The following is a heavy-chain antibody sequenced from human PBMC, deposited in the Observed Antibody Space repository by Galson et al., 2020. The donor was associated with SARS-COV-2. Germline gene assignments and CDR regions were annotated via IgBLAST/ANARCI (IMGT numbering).Heavy chain of an antibody. D-gene: IGHD3-9*01. Sequence: SETLSLTCIVSGGSVTSRSYFWGWIRQPPGKGLEWIGRSHYSGTIYYTPSLKSRVTISVDTSKNQFSLRLHSVTAADTAVYYCARQSIAIELWLEGGDWFDPWGQGTLVTVSS. CDR2: SHYSGTI. V-gene: IGHV4-39*01. CDR3: ARQSIAIELWLEGGDWFDP. J-gene: IGHJ5*02. CDR1: GGSVTSRSYF.